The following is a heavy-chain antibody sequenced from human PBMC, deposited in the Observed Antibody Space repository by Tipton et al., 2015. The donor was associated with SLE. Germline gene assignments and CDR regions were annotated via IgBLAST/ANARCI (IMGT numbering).Heavy chain of an antibody. Sequence: TLSLTCTVSGGSISSYYWSWIRQPPGKGLEWIGYIYYSGSTNYNPPLKSRVTISADTSKNQFSLKLSSVTAADTAVYYCARDGRGYYYDSSGYFDPWGQGTLVTVSS. CDR3: ARDGRGYYYDSSGYFDP. CDR2: IYYSGST. V-gene: IGHV4-59*01. CDR1: GGSISSYY. D-gene: IGHD3-22*01. J-gene: IGHJ5*02.